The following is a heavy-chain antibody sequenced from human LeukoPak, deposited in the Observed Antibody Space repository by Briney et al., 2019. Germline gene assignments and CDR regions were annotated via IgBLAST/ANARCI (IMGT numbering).Heavy chain of an antibody. J-gene: IGHJ6*03. V-gene: IGHV3-7*01. CDR3: ARERERPKNNYYYYYYMDV. D-gene: IGHD1-1*01. CDR2: IEQDGSEK. CDR1: GFTFSRYW. Sequence: GGSLRLSCAASGFTFSRYWMSWVRQAPGKGLEWVANIEQDGSEKYYVDSVKGRFTISRDNAKNSLYLQMNSLRAEDTAVYYCARERERPKNNYYYYYYMDVWGKGTTVTVSS.